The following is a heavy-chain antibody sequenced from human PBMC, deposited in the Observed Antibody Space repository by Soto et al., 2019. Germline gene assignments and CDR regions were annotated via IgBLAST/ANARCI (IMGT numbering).Heavy chain of an antibody. CDR1: GGSISSGGYS. D-gene: IGHD3-9*01. CDR2: MYHSGST. J-gene: IGHJ4*02. CDR3: AHRRGDLLTGHYYFDY. V-gene: IGHV4-30-2*02. Sequence: PSETLSLTCAVSGGSISSGGYSWSWIRQPPGKGLEWIGYMYHSGSTYYSPSLKSRLTITKDTSENQVVLTMTNMDPVDTATYYCAHRRGDLLTGHYYFDYWGQGTLVTVSS.